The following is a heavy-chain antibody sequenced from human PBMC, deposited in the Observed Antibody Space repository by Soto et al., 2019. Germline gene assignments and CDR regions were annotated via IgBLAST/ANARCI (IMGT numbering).Heavy chain of an antibody. D-gene: IGHD3-22*01. CDR3: TTRLPHYYDSSGYYGIGVDYYYYYGMDV. CDR2: IKSKTDGGTT. Sequence: GGSLRLSCAASGFTFSNAWMSWVRQAPGKGLEWVGRIKSKTDGGTTDYAAPVKGRFTISRDDSKNTLYLQMNSLKTEDTAVYYCTTRLPHYYDSSGYYGIGVDYYYYYGMDVWGQGTTVTVSS. V-gene: IGHV3-15*01. J-gene: IGHJ6*02. CDR1: GFTFSNAW.